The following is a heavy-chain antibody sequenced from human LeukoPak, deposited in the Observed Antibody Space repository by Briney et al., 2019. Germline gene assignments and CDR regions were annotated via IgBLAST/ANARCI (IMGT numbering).Heavy chain of an antibody. D-gene: IGHD2-2*01. CDR2: ISAYNGNT. CDR1: GYTFTSYG. CDR3: ARNLRTSHWEWFDP. Sequence: EASVKVSCKASGYTFTSYGISWVRQAPGQGLEWMGWISAYNGNTNYAQKLQGRVTMTTDTSTSTAYMELRSLRSDDTAVYYCARNLRTSHWEWFDPWGQGTLVTVSS. J-gene: IGHJ5*02. V-gene: IGHV1-18*01.